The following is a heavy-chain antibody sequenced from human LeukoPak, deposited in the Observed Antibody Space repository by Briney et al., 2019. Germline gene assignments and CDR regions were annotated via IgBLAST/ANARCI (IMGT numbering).Heavy chain of an antibody. V-gene: IGHV4-4*02. D-gene: IGHD4-23*01. CDR2: IAHTGST. CDR3: ARDYGGNLDY. CDR1: GDSINSGNW. Sequence: SETLSLTCAVSGDSINSGNWWSWVRQPPGKGLEWIGEIAHTGSTKYNASLKSRVTMSVDTSKNQFSLKLSSVTAADTAVYYCARDYGGNLDYWGQGTLVTVSS. J-gene: IGHJ4*02.